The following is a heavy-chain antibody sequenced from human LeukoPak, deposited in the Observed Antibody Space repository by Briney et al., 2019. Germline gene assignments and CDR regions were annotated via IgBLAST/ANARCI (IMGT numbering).Heavy chain of an antibody. CDR3: ARGQWLADDAFDI. J-gene: IGHJ3*02. V-gene: IGHV4-61*02. CDR2: IYTSGST. D-gene: IGHD6-19*01. Sequence: SQTLSLTCTVSGGSISSGSYYWSWIRQPAGKGLEWIGRIYTSGSTNYNPSLKSRVTISVDTSKNQFSLKLSSVTAADTAVYYCARGQWLADDAFDIWGQGTMVTVSS. CDR1: GGSISSGSYY.